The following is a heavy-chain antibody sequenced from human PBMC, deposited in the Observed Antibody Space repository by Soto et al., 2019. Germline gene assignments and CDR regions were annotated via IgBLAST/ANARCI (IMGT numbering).Heavy chain of an antibody. D-gene: IGHD6-19*01. Sequence: RLSCAASGFTFSSYAMSWVRQAPGKGLEWVSAISGSGGSTYYADSVKGRFTISRDNSKNTLYLQMNSLRAEDTAVYYCAKVRRAVAGIHPLFDYWGQGTLVTVSS. J-gene: IGHJ4*02. CDR2: ISGSGGST. CDR1: GFTFSSYA. V-gene: IGHV3-23*01. CDR3: AKVRRAVAGIHPLFDY.